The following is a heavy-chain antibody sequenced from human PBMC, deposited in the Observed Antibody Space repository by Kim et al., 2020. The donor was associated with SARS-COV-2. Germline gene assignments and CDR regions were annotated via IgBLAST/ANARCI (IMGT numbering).Heavy chain of an antibody. J-gene: IGHJ4*02. Sequence: ASVKGRFTISSDNSKTTLYLQMNSLRAEDTAVYYCARDQGYTMVRGAVDYWGQGTLVTVSS. D-gene: IGHD3-10*01. CDR3: ARDQGYTMVRGAVDY. V-gene: IGHV3-30*07.